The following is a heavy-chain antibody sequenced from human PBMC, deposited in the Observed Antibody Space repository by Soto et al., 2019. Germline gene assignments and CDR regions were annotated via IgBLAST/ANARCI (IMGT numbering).Heavy chain of an antibody. CDR3: ARVTPHDCTGGSCYSLAAFGI. D-gene: IGHD2-15*01. CDR1: GGTFSTYA. J-gene: IGHJ3*02. V-gene: IGHV1-69*13. CDR2: IIPIFGTA. Sequence: SVKVSCKASGGTFSTYAISWVRQAPGQGLEWMGGIIPIFGTAKNAQKFQGRVTITADELTNTAYMELSSLRSEDTAAYYCARVTPHDCTGGSCYSLAAFGIWGQGTMVTVSS.